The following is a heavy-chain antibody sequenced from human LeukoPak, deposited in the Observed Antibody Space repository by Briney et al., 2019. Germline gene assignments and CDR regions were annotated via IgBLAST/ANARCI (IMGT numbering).Heavy chain of an antibody. CDR1: GGSISSYY. V-gene: IGHV4-59*08. CDR3: ARMSCSGGSCYFFDY. CDR2: IYYSGST. J-gene: IGHJ4*02. Sequence: SETLSLTCTVSGGSISSYYWSWIRQPPGKGLEYIGYIYYSGSTHYNPSLKSRVTISVDTSKNQFSLKLNSVTAADTAVYYCARMSCSGGSCYFFDYWGQGTLVTVSS. D-gene: IGHD2-15*01.